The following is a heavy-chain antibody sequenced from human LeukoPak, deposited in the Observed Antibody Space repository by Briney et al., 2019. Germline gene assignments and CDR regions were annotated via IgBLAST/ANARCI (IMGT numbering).Heavy chain of an antibody. J-gene: IGHJ4*02. CDR1: GFTFSWSW. CDR3: VRGGGSGNPFAS. V-gene: IGHV3-7*01. CDR2: INPDGSET. Sequence: GGSLRLSCATSGFTFSWSWMSWVRQAPGKGLEWVANINPDGSETNYMDSVKGRFTIARDNAMNPLYLQMNSLSAEDTSLYYCVRGGGSGNPFASWGQGALVTVSS. D-gene: IGHD6-19*01.